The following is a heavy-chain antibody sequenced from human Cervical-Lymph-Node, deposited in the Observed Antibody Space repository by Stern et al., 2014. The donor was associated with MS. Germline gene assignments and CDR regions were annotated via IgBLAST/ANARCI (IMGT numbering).Heavy chain of an antibody. Sequence: VQLVESGGGLVKPGGSLTLSCAASGFTLSDYNMNWIRQAPGKGLEWVAYITSSGGSTHYADSLKGRFTISRDNARNSLDLQLNSLRAEDTAVYYCARDPQRRDGYNFDYWGQGALVTVSS. D-gene: IGHD5-24*01. CDR3: ARDPQRRDGYNFDY. CDR1: GFTLSDYN. V-gene: IGHV3-11*01. J-gene: IGHJ4*02. CDR2: ITSSGGST.